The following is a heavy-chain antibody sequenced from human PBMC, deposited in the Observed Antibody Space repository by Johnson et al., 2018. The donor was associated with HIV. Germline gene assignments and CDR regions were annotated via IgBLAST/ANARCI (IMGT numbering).Heavy chain of an antibody. D-gene: IGHD6-13*01. J-gene: IGHJ3*02. V-gene: IGHV3-20*04. CDR1: GFLFDDYG. Sequence: VQLVESGGGVVRPGGSLRPPCAASGFLFDDYGMSWVRQAPGKGLEWVSGINWNGGSTGYADSVKGRFTISRDNAKNSLYLQMNSLRAEDTAMYYCARDPSTAAADSKDAVDIWGQGTMVTVSS. CDR2: INWNGGST. CDR3: ARDPSTAAADSKDAVDI.